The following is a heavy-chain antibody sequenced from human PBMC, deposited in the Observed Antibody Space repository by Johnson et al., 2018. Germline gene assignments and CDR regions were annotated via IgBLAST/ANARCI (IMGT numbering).Heavy chain of an antibody. V-gene: IGHV3-48*01. CDR1: GFTFSSYS. CDR2: ISSSSSDI. CDR3: ARDYQYYYMDV. Sequence: VQLVESGGGFVQPGGSLRLSCAASGFTFSSYSMNWVRQAPGKGLEWVSYISSSSSDINYADSVKGRFTISRDNAKNSLYLQMNSLRAEETAVYYCARDYQYYYMDVWGKGTTVTVSS. J-gene: IGHJ6*03.